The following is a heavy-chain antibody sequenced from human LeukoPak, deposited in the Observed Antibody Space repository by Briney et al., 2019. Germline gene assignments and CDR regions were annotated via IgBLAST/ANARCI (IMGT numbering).Heavy chain of an antibody. CDR3: ARVVVPAENSRFDY. V-gene: IGHV1-69*13. CDR1: GGTFSSYA. D-gene: IGHD2-2*01. CDR2: IIPIFGTA. J-gene: IGHJ4*02. Sequence: ASVKVSCKASGGTFSSYAISWVRQAPGQGLEWTGGIIPIFGTANYAQKFQGRVTITADESTSTAYMELSSLRSEDTAVYYCARVVVPAENSRFDYWGQGTLVTVSS.